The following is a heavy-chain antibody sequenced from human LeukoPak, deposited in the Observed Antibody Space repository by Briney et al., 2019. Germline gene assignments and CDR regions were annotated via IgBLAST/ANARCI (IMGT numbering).Heavy chain of an antibody. CDR2: ISYDGTNK. V-gene: IGHV3-30-3*01. J-gene: IGHJ4*02. D-gene: IGHD4-17*01. CDR3: ARRLRFGDYLPDY. Sequence: GTSLRLSCAASGFTFTDYSMHWVRLAPGKGLEWVGVISYDGTNKYYGDSVKGRFTISRDNSKNTLYLQMGSLRTEDTALYYCARRLRFGDYLPDYWGQGTLVSVSS. CDR1: GFTFTDYS.